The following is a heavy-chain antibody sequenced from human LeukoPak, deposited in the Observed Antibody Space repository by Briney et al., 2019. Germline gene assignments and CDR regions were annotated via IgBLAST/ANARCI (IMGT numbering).Heavy chain of an antibody. CDR2: VKSDGSST. CDR1: GFTFSAYA. CDR3: ARGGSPPEALGDTFDV. Sequence: AGGSLRLSCAVSGFTFSAYAMGWVRQAPGKGLVWVSRVKSDGSSTNYADSVKGRFTVSRDNAKNTLILQMNSLRAEDTAVYYCARGGSPPEALGDTFDVWGHGTLVTVSS. V-gene: IGHV3-74*01. D-gene: IGHD1-26*01. J-gene: IGHJ3*01.